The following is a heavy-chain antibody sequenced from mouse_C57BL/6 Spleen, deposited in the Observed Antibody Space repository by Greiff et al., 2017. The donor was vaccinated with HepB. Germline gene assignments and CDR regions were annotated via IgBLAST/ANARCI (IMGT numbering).Heavy chain of an antibody. Sequence: DVTLVESGGGLVKPGGSLKLSCPASGFTFSDYGMHWVRQAPEKGLEWVAYISSGSSTIYYADTVKGRFTISRDNAKNTLFLQMTSLRSEDTAMYYCARCNYLDYWGQGTTLTVSS. CDR3: ARCNYLDY. J-gene: IGHJ2*01. CDR1: GFTFSDYG. CDR2: ISSGSSTI. V-gene: IGHV5-17*01.